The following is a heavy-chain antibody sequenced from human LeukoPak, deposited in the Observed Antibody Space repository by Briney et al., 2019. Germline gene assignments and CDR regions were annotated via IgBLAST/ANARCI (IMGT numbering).Heavy chain of an antibody. J-gene: IGHJ4*02. CDR2: IYHSGST. CDR1: GGSISSSNW. D-gene: IGHD3-9*01. Sequence: SETLSLTCAVSGGSISSSNWWSWVRQPPGKGLEWIGEIYHSGSTNYNPSLKSRVTISVITSKNQFSLKLSSVTAADTAVYYCAKVHYDILTFNYWGQGTLVTVSS. V-gene: IGHV4-4*02. CDR3: AKVHYDILTFNY.